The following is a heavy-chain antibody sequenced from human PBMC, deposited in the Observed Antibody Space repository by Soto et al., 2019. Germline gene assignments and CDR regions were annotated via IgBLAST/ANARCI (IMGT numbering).Heavy chain of an antibody. J-gene: IGHJ4*02. CDR3: ARSGHSFAGAV. CDR1: GASMSDYY. CDR2: LHYSGSD. D-gene: IGHD3-16*01. V-gene: IGHV4-59*01. Sequence: QVQLQESGPGLVKPSQTLSLTCTVSGASMSDYYGSWIRQSPGKGLEHIGYLHYSGSDNYNPSLKSRVTLSMDRSKNQFSLRLSSVTAADTAIYYCARSGHSFAGAVWCQGILVTVSS.